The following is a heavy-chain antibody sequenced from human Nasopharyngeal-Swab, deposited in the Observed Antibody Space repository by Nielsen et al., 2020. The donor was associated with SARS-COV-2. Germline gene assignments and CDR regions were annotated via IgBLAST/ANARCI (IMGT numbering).Heavy chain of an antibody. Sequence: SLKISCAASGFTFDDYAMHWVRQAPGKGLEWVSGISWNSGSIGYADSVKGRFTISRDNAKNSLYLQMNSLRAEDTALYYCARDATYYYDSSGYYYPHYYYYGMDVWGQGTTVTVSS. CDR2: ISWNSGSI. V-gene: IGHV3-9*01. D-gene: IGHD3-22*01. J-gene: IGHJ6*02. CDR1: GFTFDDYA. CDR3: ARDATYYYDSSGYYYPHYYYYGMDV.